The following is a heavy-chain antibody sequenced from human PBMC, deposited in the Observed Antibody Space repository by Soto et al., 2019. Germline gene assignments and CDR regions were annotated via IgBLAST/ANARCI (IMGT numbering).Heavy chain of an antibody. CDR1: GYTFTSFG. J-gene: IGHJ4*02. CDR2: ISAYNGKT. Sequence: ASVKVSCRASGYTFTSFGISLVRQAPGQGLEWMGWISAYNGKTKYAQKLQGRVTMTTDTSTTTAYIELRSLRSVYAAVYYGPKVISAVAFLNYWGQGTLFTSPQ. V-gene: IGHV1-18*01. D-gene: IGHD6-25*01. CDR3: PKVISAVAFLNY.